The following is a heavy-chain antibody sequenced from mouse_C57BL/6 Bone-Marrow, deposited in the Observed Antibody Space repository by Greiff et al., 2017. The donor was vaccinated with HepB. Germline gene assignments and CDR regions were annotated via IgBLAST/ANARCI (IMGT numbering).Heavy chain of an antibody. J-gene: IGHJ1*03. D-gene: IGHD1-1*01. CDR1: EYEFPSHD. CDR2: INSDGGST. V-gene: IGHV5-2*01. Sequence: QRVESGGGLVQPGESLKLSCESNEYEFPSHDMSWVRKTPEKRLELVAAINSDGGSTYYPDTMERRFIISRDKTKKTLYMRMSSLRSEDTALYYCARHDYYGSCWYFDVWGTGTTVTVSA. CDR3: ARHDYYGSCWYFDV.